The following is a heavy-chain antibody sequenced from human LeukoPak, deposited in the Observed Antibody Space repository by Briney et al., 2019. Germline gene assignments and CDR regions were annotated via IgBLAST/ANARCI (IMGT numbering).Heavy chain of an antibody. Sequence: PGGSLRLSCAACGFTFSSDAMHWVRQAPGKGLEYVSAISSNGGSTYYANSVKGRFTISRDNSKDTLYLQMGSLRAEDMAVYYCARRNYYYYYGMDVWGQGTTVTVSS. CDR1: GFTFSSDA. D-gene: IGHD1-1*01. CDR2: ISSNGGST. CDR3: ARRNYYYYYGMDV. J-gene: IGHJ6*02. V-gene: IGHV3-64*01.